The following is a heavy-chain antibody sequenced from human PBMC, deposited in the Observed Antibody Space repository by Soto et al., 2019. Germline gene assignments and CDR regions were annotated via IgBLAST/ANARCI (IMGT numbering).Heavy chain of an antibody. CDR3: ARDWSRYYDSSGLMWFY. V-gene: IGHV1-18*01. CDR2: ISAHNGDT. CDR1: GYTFTSYG. D-gene: IGHD3-22*01. J-gene: IGHJ4*02. Sequence: ASVKVSCKASGYTFTSYGISWVRQAPGQGLEWVGWISAHNGDTRYAQNLQGRITMTTDTFTDAAYMELTSLTSDDTAVYYCARDWSRYYDSSGLMWFYWGQGTLVTVSS.